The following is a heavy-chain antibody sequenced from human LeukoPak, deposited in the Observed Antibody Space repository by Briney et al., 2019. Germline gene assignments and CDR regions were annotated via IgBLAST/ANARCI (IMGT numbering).Heavy chain of an antibody. D-gene: IGHD3-22*01. CDR1: GGSFSGYY. Sequence: SETLSLTCAVYGGSFSGYYWSWIRQPPGKGLEWIGEINHSGSTNYNPSLKSRVTISVDTSKNQFSLKLSSVTAADTPVYYCARGIHYYDSSGYYYRIYYFDYWGQGTLVTVSS. CDR3: ARGIHYYDSSGYYYRIYYFDY. CDR2: INHSGST. J-gene: IGHJ4*02. V-gene: IGHV4-34*01.